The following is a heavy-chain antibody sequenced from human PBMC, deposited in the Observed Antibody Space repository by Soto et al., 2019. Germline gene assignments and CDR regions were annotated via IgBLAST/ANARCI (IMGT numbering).Heavy chain of an antibody. J-gene: IGHJ4*02. CDR1: GGTFSSYT. Sequence: ASVKVSCKASGGTFSSYTISWVRRAPGQGLEWMGRIIPILGIANYAQKFQGRVTITADKSTSTAYMELSSLRSEDTAVYYCAILSITIFGVVLDYWGQGTLVTVSS. D-gene: IGHD3-3*01. CDR3: AILSITIFGVVLDY. V-gene: IGHV1-69*02. CDR2: IIPILGIA.